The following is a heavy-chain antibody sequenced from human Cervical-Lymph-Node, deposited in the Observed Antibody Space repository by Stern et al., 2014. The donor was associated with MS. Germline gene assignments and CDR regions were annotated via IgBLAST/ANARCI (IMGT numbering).Heavy chain of an antibody. CDR2: INTDTGNP. D-gene: IGHD6-19*01. Sequence: QVQLVQSGSELKKPGASVKVSCKASGYTFINYAIHWVRQAPGQGLEWMGWINTDTGNPTYAQGFTGRFVFSLDTSVSTAYLQISTLKAEDTAVYYCARKYSSGWYDFDQWGQGTLVTVSS. CDR1: GYTFINYA. J-gene: IGHJ4*02. CDR3: ARKYSSGWYDFDQ. V-gene: IGHV7-4-1*02.